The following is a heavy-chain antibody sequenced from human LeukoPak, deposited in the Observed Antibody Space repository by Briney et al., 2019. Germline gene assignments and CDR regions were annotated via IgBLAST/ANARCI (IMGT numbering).Heavy chain of an antibody. D-gene: IGHD3-9*01. V-gene: IGHV1-2*02. CDR1: GYTFTGYY. CDR3: AREVLRYFDWLSDAFDI. Sequence: GASVKVSCKASGYTFTGYYKHWVRQAPGQGLEWMGWINPNSGGTNYAQKFQGRVTMTRDTSISTAYMELSRLRSDDTAVYYCAREVLRYFDWLSDAFDIWGQGTMVTVSS. CDR2: INPNSGGT. J-gene: IGHJ3*02.